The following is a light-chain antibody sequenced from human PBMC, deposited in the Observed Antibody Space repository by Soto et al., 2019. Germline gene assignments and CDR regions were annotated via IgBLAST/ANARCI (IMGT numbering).Light chain of an antibody. CDR1: SSDVGYYDY. V-gene: IGLV2-8*01. CDR3: SSYAGSDNFV. Sequence: SALTQPPSASGSPGQSVTISCTGTSSDVGYYDYVSWYQQHPGKAPKLVIYDVTERPSGVPDRFSGSKSGNTASLTVSGLQSDDEADYYCSSYAGSDNFVFGTGTKVTVL. J-gene: IGLJ1*01. CDR2: DVT.